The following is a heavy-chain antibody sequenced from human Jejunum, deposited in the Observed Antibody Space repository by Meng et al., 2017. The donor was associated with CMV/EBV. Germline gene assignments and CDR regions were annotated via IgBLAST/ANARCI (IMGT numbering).Heavy chain of an antibody. Sequence: TGTVSGGSIGNSYWSWSRQPPGKGLEWIGYIFYSGTYNPSLKGRVTISVDTAKNQVSLKLSSVSAADTAVYYCARVLFGANVFDIWGQGTMVTVSS. CDR3: ARVLFGANVFDI. CDR1: GGSIGNSY. D-gene: IGHD3-16*01. V-gene: IGHV4-59*01. CDR2: IFYSGT. J-gene: IGHJ3*02.